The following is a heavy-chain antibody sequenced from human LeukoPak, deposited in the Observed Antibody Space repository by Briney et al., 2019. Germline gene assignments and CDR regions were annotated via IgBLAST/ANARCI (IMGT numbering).Heavy chain of an antibody. CDR2: IYYSGSS. Sequence: SETLSLTCAVSGGPISSGDYSWSWIRQPPGKGLEWIGYIYYSGSSYHTPSLKSRVTISVDTSKNQFSLKLSSVTAADTAVYYCARDRDSSGWYSDYWGQGTLVTVSS. CDR3: ARDRDSSGWYSDY. D-gene: IGHD6-19*01. CDR1: GGPISSGDYS. J-gene: IGHJ4*02. V-gene: IGHV4-30-4*07.